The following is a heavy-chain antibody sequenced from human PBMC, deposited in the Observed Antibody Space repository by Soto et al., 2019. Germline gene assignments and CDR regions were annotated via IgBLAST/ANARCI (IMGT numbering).Heavy chain of an antibody. Sequence: SAKVSSKAACYTFTSYYMRWLRQDPGQKLEWMRINNHSGGSTSYAQKFQGRVTITRDTSKNTVYMELSSLRSEDTAVYYCARAAPPVFWSGSPSIPVYYYYYMDVWGKGTTVTVSS. CDR2: NNHSGGST. CDR1: CYTFTSYY. V-gene: IGHV1-46*03. D-gene: IGHD3-3*01. CDR3: ARAAPPVFWSGSPSIPVYYYYYMDV. J-gene: IGHJ6*03.